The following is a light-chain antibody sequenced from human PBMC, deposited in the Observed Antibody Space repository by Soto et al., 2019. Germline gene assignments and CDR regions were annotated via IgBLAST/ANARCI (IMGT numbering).Light chain of an antibody. Sequence: QSVLTQPASVSGSPGQSLTISCTGTTSDIGFYDYVSWYQQYPGKAPKLLIYGVTIRPSGISNRFSGSKSGSTASLTISGLRDEDEADYYCSSYSGNSTPYVFGTGTKVTVL. J-gene: IGLJ1*01. CDR2: GVT. CDR3: SSYSGNSTPYV. V-gene: IGLV2-14*01. CDR1: TSDIGFYDY.